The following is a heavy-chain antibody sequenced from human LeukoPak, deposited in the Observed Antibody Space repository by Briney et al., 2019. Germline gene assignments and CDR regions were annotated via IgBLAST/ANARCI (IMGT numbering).Heavy chain of an antibody. J-gene: IGHJ3*02. CDR3: ARDRVGGAMTRAFDI. D-gene: IGHD1-26*01. Sequence: GGSLRLSCEVSGFTFSSYSMNWIRLAPGKGLEWVSCISGSSSTIYYTNSVKGRFTVSRDNAKNSLYLQMNSLRPEDTAVYYCARDRVGGAMTRAFDIWGQGTMVTVSS. CDR1: GFTFSSYS. CDR2: ISGSSSTI. V-gene: IGHV3-48*01.